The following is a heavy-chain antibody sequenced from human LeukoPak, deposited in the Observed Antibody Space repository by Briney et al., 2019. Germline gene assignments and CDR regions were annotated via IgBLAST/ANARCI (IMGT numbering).Heavy chain of an antibody. CDR3: ATDRLTNFDY. D-gene: IGHD1-14*01. CDR2: IIPIFGTA. V-gene: IGHV1-69*06. CDR1: GGTFSSYA. Sequence: SGEVSCKVSGGTFSSYAICWVRQAPGKGLEWMGGIIPIFGTANYAQKFQGRVTMTEDTSTDTAYMELSSLRSEDTAVYYCATDRLTNFDYWGQGTLVTVSS. J-gene: IGHJ4*02.